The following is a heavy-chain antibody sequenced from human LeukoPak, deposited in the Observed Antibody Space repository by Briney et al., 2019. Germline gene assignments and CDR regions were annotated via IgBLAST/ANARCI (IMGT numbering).Heavy chain of an antibody. J-gene: IGHJ4*02. CDR3: ARGLLWFGEL. Sequence: GASVKVSCKASGYTITSYDINWVRQATGQGLEWMGWMNPNSGNTGYAQKFQGRATMTRNTSISTAYMELSSLRSEDTAVYYCARGLLWFGELWGQGTLVTVSS. D-gene: IGHD3-10*01. V-gene: IGHV1-8*01. CDR2: MNPNSGNT. CDR1: GYTITSYD.